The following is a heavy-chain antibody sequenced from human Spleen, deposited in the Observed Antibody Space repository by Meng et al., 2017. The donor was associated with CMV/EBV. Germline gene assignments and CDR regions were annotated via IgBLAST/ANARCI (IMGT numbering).Heavy chain of an antibody. CDR1: GFTVSSNF. CDR3: AKGSMLVPGGFYYNMDV. Sequence: GESLKISCAASGFTVSSNFMSWVRQAPGKGLEWVAFIRYDGSNKYYADSVKGRFTISRDNSNNTLYLQMNSLRAEDTAVYYCAKGSMLVPGGFYYNMDVWGQGTTVTVSS. J-gene: IGHJ6*03. D-gene: IGHD2-2*01. CDR2: IRYDGSNK. V-gene: IGHV3-30*02.